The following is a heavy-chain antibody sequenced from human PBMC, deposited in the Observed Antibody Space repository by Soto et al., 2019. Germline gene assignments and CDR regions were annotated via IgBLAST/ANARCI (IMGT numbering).Heavy chain of an antibody. CDR1: GGSISSSSYY. V-gene: IGHV4-39*01. J-gene: IGHJ4*02. D-gene: IGHD3-16*02. CDR2: IYYSGST. Sequence: SETLSLTCTVSGGSISSSSYYWGWIRQPPGKGLEWIGSIYYSGSTYYNPSLKSRVTISVDTSKNQFSLKLSSVTAADTAVYYCARHGNNDYVWGSYRPTPNFDYWGQGTLVTVSS. CDR3: ARHGNNDYVWGSYRPTPNFDY.